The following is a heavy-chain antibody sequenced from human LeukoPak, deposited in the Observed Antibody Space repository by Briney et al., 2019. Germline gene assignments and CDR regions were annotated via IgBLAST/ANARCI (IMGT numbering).Heavy chain of an antibody. CDR2: IIPIFGTA. V-gene: IGHV1-69*01. J-gene: IGHJ4*02. Sequence: GASVKVSCKASGGTFSSYAISWVRQAPGQGLEWMGGIIPIFGTADYAQKFQGRVTITADESTSTAYMELSSLRSEDTAVYYCAVPQGSGSYYWPVDYWGQGTLVTVSS. D-gene: IGHD3-10*01. CDR3: AVPQGSGSYYWPVDY. CDR1: GGTFSSYA.